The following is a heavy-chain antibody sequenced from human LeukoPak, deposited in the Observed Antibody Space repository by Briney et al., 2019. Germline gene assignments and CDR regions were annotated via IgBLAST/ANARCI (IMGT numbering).Heavy chain of an antibody. V-gene: IGHV4-61*01. CDR2: IYYSGST. J-gene: IGHJ6*04. CDR1: GGSVSSGSYY. Sequence: SETLSLTCTVSGGSVSSGSYYWSWIRQPPGKGLEWIGYIYYSGSTNYNPSLKSRVTISVDTSKNQFSLKLSSVTAADTAVYYCARVVTEYCSGGSCYFTEPRDYYYGMDVWGKGTTVTVSS. D-gene: IGHD2-15*01. CDR3: ARVVTEYCSGGSCYFTEPRDYYYGMDV.